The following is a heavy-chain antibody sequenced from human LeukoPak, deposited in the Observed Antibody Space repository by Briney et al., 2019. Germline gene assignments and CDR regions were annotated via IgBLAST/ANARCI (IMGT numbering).Heavy chain of an antibody. V-gene: IGHV3-11*01. CDR3: ARDTPYYYDSSGCHDY. CDR2: ISSSGSTI. J-gene: IGHJ4*02. D-gene: IGHD3-22*01. Sequence: GSLRLSCAASGFTFSDYYMSWIRQAPGKGLEWVSYISSSGSTIYYADSVKGRFTISRDNAKNSLYLQMNSLRAEDTAVYYCARDTPYYYDSSGCHDYWGQGTLVTVSS. CDR1: GFTFSDYY.